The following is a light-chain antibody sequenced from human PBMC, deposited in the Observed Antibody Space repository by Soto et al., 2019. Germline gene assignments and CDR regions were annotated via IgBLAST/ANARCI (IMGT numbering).Light chain of an antibody. J-gene: IGKJ2*01. CDR1: RGISSS. CDR2: AAS. Sequence: DVQMTQSPSSLSASVGDRVTITCRASRGISSSLAWYQQKPGKVPKLLIYAASTLHAGVQSRFSGSGSGTFFTLTFNSLQPEDVATYYCQKYNSAPNTFGRGTRLEIK. V-gene: IGKV1-27*01. CDR3: QKYNSAPNT.